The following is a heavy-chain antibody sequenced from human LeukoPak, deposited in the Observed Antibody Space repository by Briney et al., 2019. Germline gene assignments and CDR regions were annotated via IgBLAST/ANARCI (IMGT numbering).Heavy chain of an antibody. CDR1: GFTFSRYA. D-gene: IGHD3-3*01. CDR2: ISYDGSNK. Sequence: GGSLRLSCAASGFTFSRYAMHWVRQAPGKGLECVAVISYDGSNKYHADSVKGRFTISRDNSKNTLYLQMNSLRAEDTAVYYCAREAEALLDWGQGTLVTVSS. V-gene: IGHV3-30*04. CDR3: AREAEALLD. J-gene: IGHJ4*02.